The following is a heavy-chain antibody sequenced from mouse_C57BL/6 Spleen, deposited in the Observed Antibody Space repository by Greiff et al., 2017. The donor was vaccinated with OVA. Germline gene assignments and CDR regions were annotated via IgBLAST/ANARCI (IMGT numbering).Heavy chain of an antibody. Sequence: QVQLQQPGAELVMPGASVKLSCKASGYTFTSYWMHWVKQRPGQGLEWIGEIDPSDSYTNYNQKFKGKSTLTVDKSSSTAYMQLSSLTSEDSAVYYCASFPRYDSWYFDVWGTGTTVTVSA. J-gene: IGHJ1*03. CDR3: ASFPRYDSWYFDV. CDR1: GYTFTSYW. CDR2: IDPSDSYT. D-gene: IGHD2-4*01. V-gene: IGHV1-69*01.